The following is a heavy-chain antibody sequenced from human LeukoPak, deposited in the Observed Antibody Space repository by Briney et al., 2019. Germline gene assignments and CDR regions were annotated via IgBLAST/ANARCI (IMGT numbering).Heavy chain of an antibody. Sequence: PSETLSLTCAVYGGSLSDYYWTWIRQPPGKGLEWIGEINHSGSTNYNPSLKSRVTISIDTSKNQFSLKLSSVTPADTAVYYCARAPYNWNYRLDYWGEGTLVTVSS. CDR3: ARAPYNWNYRLDY. CDR1: GGSLSDYY. V-gene: IGHV4-34*01. CDR2: INHSGST. J-gene: IGHJ4*02. D-gene: IGHD1-7*01.